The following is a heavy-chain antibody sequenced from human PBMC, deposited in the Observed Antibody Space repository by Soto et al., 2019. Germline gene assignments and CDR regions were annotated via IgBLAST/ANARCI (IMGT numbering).Heavy chain of an antibody. J-gene: IGHJ4*02. CDR3: AKTYASGSHSLDY. CDR2: ISGSGGST. CDR1: GFTFRNYA. D-gene: IGHD3-10*01. V-gene: IGHV3-23*01. Sequence: EVQLLESGGGLVQPGGSLRLSCAAYGFTFRNYAMTWVRQGPGKGLEWVSLISGSGGSTYYAESVKGRFTISRDNSKNTLFLQVNSLRAEDTAIYYCAKTYASGSHSLDYWGQGTLVTVSS.